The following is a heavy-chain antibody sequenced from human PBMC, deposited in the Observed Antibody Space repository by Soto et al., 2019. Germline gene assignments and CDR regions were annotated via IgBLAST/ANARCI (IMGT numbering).Heavy chain of an antibody. Sequence: GGSLRLSCAASGFTFSSYSMNWVRQAPGKGLEWVSSISSSSSYIYYADSVKGRFTISRDNAKNSLYLQMNSLRAEDTAVYYCARDFSSWYNNWLDPWGQGTLVTVS. CDR2: ISSSSSYI. CDR1: GFTFSSYS. V-gene: IGHV3-21*01. D-gene: IGHD6-13*01. J-gene: IGHJ5*02. CDR3: ARDFSSWYNNWLDP.